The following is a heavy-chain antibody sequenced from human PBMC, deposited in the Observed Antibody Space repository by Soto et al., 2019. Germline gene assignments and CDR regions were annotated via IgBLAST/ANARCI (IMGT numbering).Heavy chain of an antibody. CDR3: AGDRTDDNRVFN. J-gene: IGHJ4*02. V-gene: IGHV4-59*01. Sequence: QVRLQESGPELLKPSETLSLTCAVTGGSITGYYWSWVRQPPGKALEWIGYIRYSGGTNYNPSLTSRVTISVDTSKKPSSLEVKAVTAADTALYFCAGDRTDDNRVFNWGRGARVTVPS. CDR1: GGSITGYY. D-gene: IGHD1-1*01. CDR2: IRYSGGT.